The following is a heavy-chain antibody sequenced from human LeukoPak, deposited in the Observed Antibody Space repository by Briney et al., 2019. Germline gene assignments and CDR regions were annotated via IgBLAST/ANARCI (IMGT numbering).Heavy chain of an antibody. J-gene: IGHJ6*02. CDR2: INHGGST. D-gene: IGHD6-13*01. V-gene: IGHV4-34*01. CDR3: ARGPTGSWYLYYYYGMDV. Sequence: SETLSLTCAVYGGSFSGYYWSWIRPPPGKGLEWIGEINHGGSTNYNPSLKSRVTIPVDTSKNQFSLKLSSVTAADTAVYYCARGPTGSWYLYYYYGMDVWGQGTTVTVSS. CDR1: GGSFSGYY.